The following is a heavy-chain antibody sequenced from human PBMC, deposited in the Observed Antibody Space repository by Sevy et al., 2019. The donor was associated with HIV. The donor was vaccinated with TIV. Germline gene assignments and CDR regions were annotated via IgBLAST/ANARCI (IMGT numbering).Heavy chain of an antibody. J-gene: IGHJ4*02. V-gene: IGHV3-33*01. D-gene: IGHD3-22*01. CDR2: RWYDGSNK. CDR1: GFTFSSYG. CDR3: ARCRYDSSGYYFDY. Sequence: GGSLRLSCAASGFTFSSYGMHWVRQAPGKGLEWVAVRWYDGSNKYYADSVKGRFTISRDNSKNTLYLQMNSLRAEDTAVYYCARCRYDSSGYYFDYWGQGTLVTVSS.